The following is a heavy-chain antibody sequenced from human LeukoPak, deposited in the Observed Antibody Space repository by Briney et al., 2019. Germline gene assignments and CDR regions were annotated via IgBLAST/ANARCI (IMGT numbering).Heavy chain of an antibody. Sequence: PSETVSLTCTVSGGSISSYYWSWIRQPPGKGLEWIGYIYYSGSTNYNPSLKSRVTISVDTSKNQFSLKLNSVTAADTAVYYCARYVWGSYPTFEDYWGQGTLVTVSS. J-gene: IGHJ4*02. CDR2: IYYSGST. V-gene: IGHV4-59*01. CDR1: GGSISSYY. D-gene: IGHD3-16*02. CDR3: ARYVWGSYPTFEDY.